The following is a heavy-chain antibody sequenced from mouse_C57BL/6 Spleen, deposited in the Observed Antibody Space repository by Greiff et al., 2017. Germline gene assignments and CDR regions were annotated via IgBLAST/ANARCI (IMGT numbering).Heavy chain of an antibody. D-gene: IGHD1-1*01. CDR1: GYTFTSYW. CDR3: ARDYGSSYGAWFAY. J-gene: IGHJ3*01. CDR2: IDPNSGGT. V-gene: IGHV1-72*01. Sequence: VQLQQSGAELVKPGASVKLSCKASGYTFTSYWMHWVKQRPGRGLEWIGRIDPNSGGTKYNEKFKSKATLTVDKPSSTAYMQLSSLTSEDSAVXYCARDYGSSYGAWFAYWGQGTLVTVSA.